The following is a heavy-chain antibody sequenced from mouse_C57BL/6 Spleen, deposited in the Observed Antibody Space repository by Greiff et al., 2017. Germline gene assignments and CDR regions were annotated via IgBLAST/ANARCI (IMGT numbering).Heavy chain of an antibody. D-gene: IGHD2-4*01. J-gene: IGHJ2*01. CDR3: ARRNYDNFDY. Sequence: VQLQQPGAELVKPGASVKLSCKASGYTFTSYWMHWVKQRPGHGLEWIGMIHPNSGSTNYNEKFKRKATLTVDKSSSTAYMQLSSLTSEDSAIYYCARRNYDNFDYWGQGTTLTVSS. CDR2: IHPNSGST. V-gene: IGHV1-64*01. CDR1: GYTFTSYW.